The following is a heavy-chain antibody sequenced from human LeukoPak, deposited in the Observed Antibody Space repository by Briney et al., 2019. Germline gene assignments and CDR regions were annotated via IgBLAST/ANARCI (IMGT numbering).Heavy chain of an antibody. Sequence: GGSLRLSCAASGFTFSSYAMSWVRQAPGKGLEWVSAISGSGGSTYYADSVKGRFTISRDNSKNTLYLQMNSLRAEDTAMYYCARDVDTTSHLNWFDPWGQGTLVTVSS. CDR1: GFTFSSYA. CDR3: ARDVDTTSHLNWFDP. D-gene: IGHD2/OR15-2a*01. J-gene: IGHJ5*02. CDR2: ISGSGGST. V-gene: IGHV3-23*01.